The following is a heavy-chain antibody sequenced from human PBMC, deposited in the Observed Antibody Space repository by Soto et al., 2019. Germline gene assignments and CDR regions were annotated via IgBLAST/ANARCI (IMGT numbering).Heavy chain of an antibody. D-gene: IGHD6-19*01. CDR3: ARRREQWLVLDASDI. J-gene: IGHJ3*02. Sequence: GGSLRLSCAASGFTFSSYAMSWVRQAPGKGLEWVSAIRGSGGKTYYADSVKGRFTISRDNAKNTLYLQMNSLRAEDTAVYYCARRREQWLVLDASDICGQATILTVSS. CDR1: GFTFSSYA. V-gene: IGHV3-23*01. CDR2: IRGSGGKT.